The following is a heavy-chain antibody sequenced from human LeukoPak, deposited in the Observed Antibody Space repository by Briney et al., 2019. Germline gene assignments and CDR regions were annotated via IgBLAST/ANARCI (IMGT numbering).Heavy chain of an antibody. CDR3: VSWDFDRPSGVDY. D-gene: IGHD3-10*01. J-gene: IGHJ4*02. Sequence: SVKVSCKASGGTFSSYAISWVRQAPGQGLEWVGGIIPIFGTANYAQKFQGRVTITTDESTSTAYMELSSLRSEDTAVYYCVSWDFDRPSGVDYWGQGTLVTVSS. CDR1: GGTFSSYA. V-gene: IGHV1-69*05. CDR2: IIPIFGTA.